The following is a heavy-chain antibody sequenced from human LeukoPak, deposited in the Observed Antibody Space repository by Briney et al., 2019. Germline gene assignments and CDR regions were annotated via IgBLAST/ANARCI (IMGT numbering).Heavy chain of an antibody. CDR3: AKGRLKLVDY. V-gene: IGHV3-30*18. Sequence: GGSLRLSCAASGFTFSSYGMHWVRQAPGKGLEWVAVISYDGSNKYYADSVKGRFTISRDNSKNTLYLQMNSLRAEDTAVHYCAKGRLKLVDYWGQGTLVTVSS. CDR2: ISYDGSNK. J-gene: IGHJ4*02. CDR1: GFTFSSYG. D-gene: IGHD6-25*01.